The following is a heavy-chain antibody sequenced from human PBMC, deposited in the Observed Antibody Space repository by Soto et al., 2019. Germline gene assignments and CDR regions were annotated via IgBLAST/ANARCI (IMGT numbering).Heavy chain of an antibody. J-gene: IGHJ3*02. CDR3: AREGYDFWSGYYWGAFDI. CDR2: IKKDGSEK. CDR1: GFTFSSYW. D-gene: IGHD3-3*01. Sequence: GGSLRLSCAASGFTFSSYWMSWVRQAPGKGLEWVANIKKDGSEKYYVDSVKGRFTISRDNAKNSLYLQMNSLRAEDTAVYYCAREGYDFWSGYYWGAFDIWGQGTMVTVSS. V-gene: IGHV3-7*01.